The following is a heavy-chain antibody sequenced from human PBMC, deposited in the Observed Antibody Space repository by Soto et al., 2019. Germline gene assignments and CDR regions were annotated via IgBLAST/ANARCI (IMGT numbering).Heavy chain of an antibody. D-gene: IGHD2-8*02. Sequence: SETLSLTCNVSGAYVTTYYWSWIRQSPGKGLEWIGYISKSGNTNYNPSLKSQVTISLDTSKNHFSLKMRSVTAADTAVYYCARRPRTWYSWFGPRGQGTLVGVPS. CDR1: GAYVTTYY. V-gene: IGHV4-59*02. CDR3: ARRPRTWYSWFGP. J-gene: IGHJ5*02. CDR2: ISKSGNT.